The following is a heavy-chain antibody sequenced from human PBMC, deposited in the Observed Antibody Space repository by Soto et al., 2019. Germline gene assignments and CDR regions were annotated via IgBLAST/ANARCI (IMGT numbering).Heavy chain of an antibody. D-gene: IGHD3-10*01. V-gene: IGHV3-11*01. J-gene: IGHJ4*02. CDR3: GKGPRGGGDY. Sequence: QVQLVYSGGGLVKPGGSLRISCAASGFTFSDYYMTWFRQAPGKGPECLSYMSSSGTDMYYADSVRGRFTISRDNAQNPLDLQMNSRRADRPAVYFWGKGPRGGGDYWGQGTLVTVSS. CDR2: MSSSGTDM. CDR1: GFTFSDYY.